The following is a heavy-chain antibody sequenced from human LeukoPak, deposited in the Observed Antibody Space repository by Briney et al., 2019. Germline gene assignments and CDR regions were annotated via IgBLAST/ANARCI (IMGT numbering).Heavy chain of an antibody. Sequence: SETLSLTCTVSGDSISTSNSYWGWIRQPPGKGLEWIGSIYYSGNSNYNPSLKSRVTMSVDTSKNQFSLNLSSVTALDTAVYYCARIFLGYSSGWYFDYWGQGTLVTVSS. V-gene: IGHV4-39*07. CDR1: GDSISTSNSY. CDR3: ARIFLGYSSGWYFDY. CDR2: IYYSGNS. J-gene: IGHJ4*02. D-gene: IGHD6-19*01.